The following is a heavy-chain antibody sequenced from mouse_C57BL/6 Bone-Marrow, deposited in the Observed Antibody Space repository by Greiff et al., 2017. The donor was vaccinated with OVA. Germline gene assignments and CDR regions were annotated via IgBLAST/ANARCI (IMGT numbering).Heavy chain of an antibody. CDR2: ISSGSSTI. V-gene: IGHV5-17*01. Sequence: EVQLQESGGGLVKPGGSLKLSCAASGFTFSDYGMHWVRQAPEKGLEWVAYISSGSSTIYYADTVKGRFTISRDNAKNTLFLQMTSLRSEDTAMYYCARPTLRYFDVWGTGTTVTVSS. CDR3: ARPTLRYFDV. CDR1: GFTFSDYG. J-gene: IGHJ1*03. D-gene: IGHD2-10*01.